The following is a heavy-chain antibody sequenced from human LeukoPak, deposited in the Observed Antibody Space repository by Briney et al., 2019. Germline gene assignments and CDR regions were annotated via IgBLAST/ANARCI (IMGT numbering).Heavy chain of an antibody. D-gene: IGHD4-17*01. CDR1: GFTFSSYA. V-gene: IGHV3-23*01. CDR2: ISGSGGST. J-gene: IGHJ4*02. CDR3: AKRYGDYESFDY. Sequence: GGSLRLSCAASGFTFSSYAMSWVRQAPRKGLEWVSAISGSGGSTYYADSVKGRFTISRDNSKNTLYLQMNSLRAEDTAVYYCAKRYGDYESFDYWGQGTLVTVSS.